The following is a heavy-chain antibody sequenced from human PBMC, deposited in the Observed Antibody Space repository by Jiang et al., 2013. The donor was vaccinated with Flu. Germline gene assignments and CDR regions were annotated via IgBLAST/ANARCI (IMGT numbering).Heavy chain of an antibody. D-gene: IGHD6-13*01. CDR3: ARRIAAAATFDY. V-gene: IGHV1-18*01. CDR2: ISAYNGNT. J-gene: IGHJ4*02. Sequence: WVRQAPGQGLEWMGWISAYNGNTNYAQKLQGRVTMTTDTSTSTAYMELRSLRSDDTAVYYCARRIAAAATFDYWGPGNPGHRLL.